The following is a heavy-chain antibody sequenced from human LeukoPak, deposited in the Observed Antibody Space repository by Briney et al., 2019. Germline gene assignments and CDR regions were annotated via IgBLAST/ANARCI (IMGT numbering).Heavy chain of an antibody. CDR3: ARDPYGVSP. V-gene: IGHV1-2*07. D-gene: IGHD5/OR15-5a*01. J-gene: IGHJ5*02. CDR2: LYPMSGDT. Sequence: EASVKVSCKASGYTFTNYDINWVRQAPGQGLEWMGWLYPMSGDTKCAHKFQDRVTMSTDTSISTVYMELKGLKYDDTAVYYCARDPYGVSPWGQGTLVTVSS. CDR1: GYTFTNYD.